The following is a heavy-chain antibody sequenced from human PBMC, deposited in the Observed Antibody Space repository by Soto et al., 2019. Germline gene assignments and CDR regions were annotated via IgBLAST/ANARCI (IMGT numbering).Heavy chain of an antibody. Sequence: QVQLVESGGGVVQPGRSLRLSCAASRFSFSTYAIHWVRQAPGKGLEWVAGISYDGGNEYYADSVKGRFTISRDNSKSTLYLKMNRLGPDDTAGYYCARDRSGSHEIDDSLDIWGRGTMVTVSS. CDR3: ARDRSGSHEIDDSLDI. V-gene: IGHV3-30-3*01. J-gene: IGHJ3*02. D-gene: IGHD1-26*01. CDR2: ISYDGGNE. CDR1: RFSFSTYA.